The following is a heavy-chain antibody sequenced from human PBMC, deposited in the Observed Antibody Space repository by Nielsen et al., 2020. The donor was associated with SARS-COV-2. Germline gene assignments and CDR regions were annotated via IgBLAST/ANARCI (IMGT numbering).Heavy chain of an antibody. CDR3: AREFSTHAEFETEY. CDR2: INTNTGNP. CDR1: GYTFTSYA. D-gene: IGHD2-2*01. V-gene: IGHV7-4-1*02. Sequence: ASVKVSCKASGYTFTSYAMNWVRQAPEQGLEWMGWINTNTGNPTYAQGFTGRFVFSLDTSVSTAYLQISSLKAEDTAVYYCAREFSTHAEFETEYWGQGTLVTVSS. J-gene: IGHJ4*02.